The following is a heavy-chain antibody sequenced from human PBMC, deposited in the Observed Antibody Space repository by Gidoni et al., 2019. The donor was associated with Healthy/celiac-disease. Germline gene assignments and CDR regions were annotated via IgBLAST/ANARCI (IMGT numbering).Heavy chain of an antibody. Sequence: EVQLVEAGGGLVQPGGSLRLSCAASGFTFSRYDMHWVRQATGKGVEWVSAICTAGDPYYPGSLKCRFTISIENAKNSLYLQMNSRRAGDTAVYYCARWRYCSSTSCYLDAFDIWGQGTMVTVSA. CDR3: ARWRYCSSTSCYLDAFDI. D-gene: IGHD2-2*01. CDR1: GFTFSRYD. CDR2: ICTAGDP. V-gene: IGHV3-13*05. J-gene: IGHJ3*02.